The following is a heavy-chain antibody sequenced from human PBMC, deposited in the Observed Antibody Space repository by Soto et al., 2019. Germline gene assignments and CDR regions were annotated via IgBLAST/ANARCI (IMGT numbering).Heavy chain of an antibody. J-gene: IGHJ4*01. Sequence: QVQLVQSGAEVKKPGSSVKVSCKASGGTFSSYAISWVRQAPGQGLEWMGGIIPIFGTANYVQKFQGRVTITADKSTSTAYMELSSLRSEDTAVYYCSRDFGLSGSYPGELRYWGHGSLVTVSS. D-gene: IGHD1-26*01. V-gene: IGHV1-69*06. CDR1: GGTFSSYA. CDR2: IIPIFGTA. CDR3: SRDFGLSGSYPGELRY.